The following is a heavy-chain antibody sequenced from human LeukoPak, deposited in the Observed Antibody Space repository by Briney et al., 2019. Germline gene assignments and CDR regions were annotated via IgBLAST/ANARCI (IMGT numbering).Heavy chain of an antibody. CDR2: ISGSGSTT. CDR3: AREEGGDCSRTSCYTSS. J-gene: IGHJ4*02. V-gene: IGHV3-11*01. Sequence: GGSLRLSCAASEFTFSDYYMSWIRQAPGKGLEWVSYISGSGSTTYYADSVKGRFTISRDNAKNSLYLQMNSLRVEDTAVYYCAREEGGDCSRTSCYTSSWGQGTQVTVST. CDR1: EFTFSDYY. D-gene: IGHD2-2*02.